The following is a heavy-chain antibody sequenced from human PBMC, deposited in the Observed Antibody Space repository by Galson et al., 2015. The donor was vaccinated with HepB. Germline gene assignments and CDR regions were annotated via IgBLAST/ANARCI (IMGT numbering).Heavy chain of an antibody. Sequence: SVKVSCKASGGTFSSYAISWVRQAPGQGLEWMGRIIPILGIANYAQKFQGRVTITADKSTSTAYMELSSLRSEDTAVYYCARGGRGYYDSSGYPLYYYGMDVWGQGTTVTVSS. CDR3: ARGGRGYYDSSGYPLYYYGMDV. CDR2: IIPILGIA. D-gene: IGHD3-22*01. J-gene: IGHJ6*02. CDR1: GGTFSSYA. V-gene: IGHV1-69*04.